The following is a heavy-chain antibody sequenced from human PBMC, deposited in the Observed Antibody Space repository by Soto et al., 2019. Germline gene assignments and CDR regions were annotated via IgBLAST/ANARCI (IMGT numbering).Heavy chain of an antibody. V-gene: IGHV4-59*01. CDR1: GGSISIYY. Sequence: SETLSLTCTVSGGSISIYYWSWIREPPGKGLEWIGYIYYSGSTNYNPSLKSRVTISVDTSKNQFSLKLSSVTAAGTAVYYCARVAVAGIPPSEFYGMDVWGQGTTVTVSS. CDR3: ARVAVAGIPPSEFYGMDV. J-gene: IGHJ6*02. CDR2: IYYSGST. D-gene: IGHD6-19*01.